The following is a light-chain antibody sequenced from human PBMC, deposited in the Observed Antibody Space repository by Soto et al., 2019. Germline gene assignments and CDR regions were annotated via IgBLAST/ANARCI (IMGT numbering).Light chain of an antibody. CDR3: HSYDSRLNCYV. CDR1: SSNIGAGYD. Sequence: QSALTQPPSVSGAPGQRVTISCTGSSSNIGAGYDVHWYQQLPGTAPKLLIYGNSNRPSGVPDRFSGSKSDTSASLAITGLQADDEADYYCHSYDSRLNCYVFGTGTKVTVL. CDR2: GNS. J-gene: IGLJ1*01. V-gene: IGLV1-40*01.